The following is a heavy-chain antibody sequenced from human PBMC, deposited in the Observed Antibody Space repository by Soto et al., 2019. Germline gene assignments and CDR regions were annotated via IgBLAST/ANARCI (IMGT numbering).Heavy chain of an antibody. Sequence: PGGSLRLSCAASGFTFSSYAVSWVRQAPGKGPEWISSISGSGSTIYYADSVKGRFTISRDNSKNTLYLQMNSLRAEDTAVYYCAKDNYDFWSGYPDYGMDVWGQGTTVTVSS. CDR2: ISGSGSTI. V-gene: IGHV3-23*01. J-gene: IGHJ6*02. CDR1: GFTFSSYA. CDR3: AKDNYDFWSGYPDYGMDV. D-gene: IGHD3-3*01.